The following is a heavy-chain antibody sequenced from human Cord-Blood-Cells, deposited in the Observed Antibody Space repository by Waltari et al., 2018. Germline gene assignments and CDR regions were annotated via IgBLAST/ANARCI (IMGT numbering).Heavy chain of an antibody. CDR3: ARREGSSSYYWYFDL. D-gene: IGHD6-6*01. V-gene: IGHV1-69*01. J-gene: IGHJ2*01. CDR1: GGSFSSYA. Sequence: QVQLVQSGAEVKKPGSSVTVSCKASGGSFSSYAISWVRQDPGQGLEWMGGILPILGTGNYAQKFQGRVTITADESTSTAYMELSSLRSEDTAVYYCARREGSSSYYWYFDLWGRGTLVTVSS. CDR2: ILPILGTG.